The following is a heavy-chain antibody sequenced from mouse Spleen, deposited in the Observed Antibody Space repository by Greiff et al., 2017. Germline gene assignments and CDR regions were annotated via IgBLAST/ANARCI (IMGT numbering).Heavy chain of an antibody. Sequence: VQLKESGPGLVKPSQSLSLTCSVPGYSITSGYYWNWIRQFPGNKLEWMGYISYDGSNNYNPSLKNRISITRDTSKSQFFLKLNSVTTEDTATYYCASLSWFAYWGQGTLVTVSA. V-gene: IGHV3-6*01. CDR2: ISYDGSN. CDR1: GYSITSGYY. J-gene: IGHJ3*01. CDR3: ASLSWFAY.